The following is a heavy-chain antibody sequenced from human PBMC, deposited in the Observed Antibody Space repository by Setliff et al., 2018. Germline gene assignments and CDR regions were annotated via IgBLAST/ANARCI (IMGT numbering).Heavy chain of an antibody. CDR2: IHYGGGHI. Sequence: GGSLRLSCATSGFTFSTSAMHWLRQSPDNRLEWLAYIHYGGGHIQYADSVKGRFTISRDNAKNSLYLQMNGLRAEDTAVYYCARKGVMGDYMDVWGQGTTVTVSS. CDR3: ARKGVMGDYMDV. D-gene: IGHD3-16*01. V-gene: IGHV3-30*02. CDR1: GFTFSTSA. J-gene: IGHJ6*02.